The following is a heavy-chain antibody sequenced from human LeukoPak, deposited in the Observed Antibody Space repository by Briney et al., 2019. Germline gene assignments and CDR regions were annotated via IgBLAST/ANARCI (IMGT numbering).Heavy chain of an antibody. J-gene: IGHJ4*02. CDR3: ARAGQFISARPISFDY. D-gene: IGHD6-6*01. CDR2: IYYSGST. CDR1: GGSISNYY. V-gene: IGHV4-59*01. Sequence: SETLSLTCTVSGGSISNYYWNWIRQPPGKGLEWIGYIYYSGSTNSNPSLKSRVTISVDTSKNQFSLKLSSVTAADTAVYYCARAGQFISARPISFDYWGQGTLATVSS.